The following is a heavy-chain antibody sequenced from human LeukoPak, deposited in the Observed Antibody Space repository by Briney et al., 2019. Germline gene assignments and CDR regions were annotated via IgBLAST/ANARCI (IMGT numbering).Heavy chain of an antibody. V-gene: IGHV3-23*01. D-gene: IGHD3-10*01. CDR2: ISGSGGSA. J-gene: IGHJ5*02. Sequence: PGGSLRLSCAASGFTFSSYGMSWVRQAPGKGLEWVSAISGSGGSAYYADSVKGRFTISRDNSKNTLYLQMNSLRAEDTAVYYCAKVGGSLWFGELLSWGQGTLVTVSS. CDR3: AKVGGSLWFGELLS. CDR1: GFTFSSYG.